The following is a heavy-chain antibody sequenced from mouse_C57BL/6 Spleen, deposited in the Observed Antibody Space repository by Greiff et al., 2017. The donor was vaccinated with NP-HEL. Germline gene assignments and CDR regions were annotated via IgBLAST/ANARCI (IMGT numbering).Heavy chain of an antibody. CDR1: GYTFTSYW. CDR3: ARRGGRYFDV. CDR2: IYPSDSET. Sequence: QVQLQQPGAELVRPGSSVKLSCKASGYTFTSYWMDWVKQRPGQGLEWIGNIYPSDSETHYNQKFKDKATLTVDKSSSTAYMQLSSRTSEDSAVYYCARRGGRYFDVWGTGTTVTVSS. V-gene: IGHV1-61*01. J-gene: IGHJ1*03.